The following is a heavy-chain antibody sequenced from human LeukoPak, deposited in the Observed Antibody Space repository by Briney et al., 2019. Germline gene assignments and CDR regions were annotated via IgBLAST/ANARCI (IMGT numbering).Heavy chain of an antibody. D-gene: IGHD2-21*02. CDR1: GGSFSGYY. Sequence: SETLSLTCAVYGGSFSGYYWSWIRRPPGKGLEWIGEINHSGSTNYNPSLKSRVTISVGTSKNQFSLKLSSVTAADTAVYYCARGSGRGGDCYYGYWGQGTLVTVSS. J-gene: IGHJ4*02. CDR2: INHSGST. CDR3: ARGSGRGGDCYYGY. V-gene: IGHV4-34*01.